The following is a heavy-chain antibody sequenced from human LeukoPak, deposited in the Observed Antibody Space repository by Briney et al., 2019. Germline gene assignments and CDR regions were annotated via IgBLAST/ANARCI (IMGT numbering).Heavy chain of an antibody. J-gene: IGHJ3*02. V-gene: IGHV1-8*03. D-gene: IGHD5-24*01. CDR1: GYTFTSYD. CDR2: MNPNSGNT. CDR3: ARGRGYKRAFDI. Sequence: GASVKVSRKASGYTFTSYDINWVRQATGQGLEWMGWMNPNSGNTGYAQKFQGRVTITRNTSISTAYMELSSLRSEDTAVYYCARGRGYKRAFDIWGQGTMVTVSS.